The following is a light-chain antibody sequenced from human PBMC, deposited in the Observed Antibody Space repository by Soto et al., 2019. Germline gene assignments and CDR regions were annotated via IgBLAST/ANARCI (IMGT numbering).Light chain of an antibody. CDR3: QQYYSYPLT. CDR1: QGISSY. V-gene: IGKV1-8*01. CDR2: AAS. Sequence: AIRMTQSPSSLSASTGDRVTITCRASQGISSYLAWYQQKPGKAPKLLIYAASTFQSVVTSRFSGSGSGTDFTLTISCLQSEDFATYYCQQYYSYPLTFGQGTKVEIK. J-gene: IGKJ1*01.